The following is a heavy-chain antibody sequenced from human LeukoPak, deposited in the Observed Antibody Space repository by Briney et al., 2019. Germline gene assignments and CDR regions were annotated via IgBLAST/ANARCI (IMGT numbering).Heavy chain of an antibody. CDR1: GGSFSGYY. V-gene: IGHV4-34*01. D-gene: IGHD3-3*01. CDR2: INHSGST. Sequence: SETLSLTCAVYGGSFSGYYWSWIRQPPGKGLEWIGEINHSGSTNYNPSLKSRGTISVDTSKNQFSLKLSSVTAADTAVYYCAREGAIFGVVISPHGMDVWGQGTTVTVSS. CDR3: AREGAIFGVVISPHGMDV. J-gene: IGHJ6*02.